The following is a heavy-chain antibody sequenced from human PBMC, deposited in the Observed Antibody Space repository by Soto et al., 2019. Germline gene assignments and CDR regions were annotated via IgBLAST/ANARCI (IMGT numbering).Heavy chain of an antibody. Sequence: GGSLRLSCAASGFTFSSYWMSWVRQAPGKGLEWVANIKQDGSEKYYVDSVKGRFTISRDNAKNSLYLQMNSLRAEDTAVYYCARDGGSSWYYYYGMDVWGQGTTVTVSS. CDR1: GFTFSSYW. D-gene: IGHD6-13*01. V-gene: IGHV3-7*05. CDR2: IKQDGSEK. CDR3: ARDGGSSWYYYYGMDV. J-gene: IGHJ6*02.